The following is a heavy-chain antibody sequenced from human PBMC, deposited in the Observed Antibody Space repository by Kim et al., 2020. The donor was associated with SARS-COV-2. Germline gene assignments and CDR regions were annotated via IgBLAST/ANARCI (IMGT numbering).Heavy chain of an antibody. CDR1: DYTVTTNY. CDR3: GGGHYGL. V-gene: IGHV3-53*01. D-gene: IGHD3-16*01. J-gene: IGHJ1*01. Sequence: GGSLRLSCAASDYTVTTNYMTWVRQAPGKGLEWVSVVYNVGGTYYADFVKGRFTISRDISKNTLNLQMNSLRVDDTAVYYCGGGHYGLWGQDNLVTGSS. CDR2: VYNVGGT.